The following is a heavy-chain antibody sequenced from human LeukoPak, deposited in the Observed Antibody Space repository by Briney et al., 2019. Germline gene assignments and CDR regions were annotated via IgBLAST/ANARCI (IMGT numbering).Heavy chain of an antibody. V-gene: IGHV1-8*01. CDR2: MNPNSGNT. D-gene: IGHD6-19*01. CDR3: ARGYSSDWYGEHAFDI. J-gene: IGHJ3*02. CDR1: GYTFTSYD. Sequence: GASVKVSCKASGYTFTSYDINWVRQATGQGLEWMGWMNPNSGNTGYAQKFQGRVTTTRNTSISTAYMELSSLRSEDTAVYYCARGYSSDWYGEHAFDIWGQGTMVTVSS.